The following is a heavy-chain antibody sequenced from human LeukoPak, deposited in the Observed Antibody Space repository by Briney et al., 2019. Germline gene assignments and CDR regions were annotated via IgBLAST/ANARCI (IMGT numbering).Heavy chain of an antibody. CDR3: ARGRSAYYYDSSGYLFDY. V-gene: IGHV1-69*13. Sequence: GASVEVSCKASGGTFSSYAISWVRQAPGQGLEWMGGIIPIFGTANYAQKFQGRVTITADESTSTAYMELSSLRSEDTAVYYCARGRSAYYYDSSGYLFDYWGQGTLVTVSS. CDR1: GGTFSSYA. D-gene: IGHD3-22*01. J-gene: IGHJ4*02. CDR2: IIPIFGTA.